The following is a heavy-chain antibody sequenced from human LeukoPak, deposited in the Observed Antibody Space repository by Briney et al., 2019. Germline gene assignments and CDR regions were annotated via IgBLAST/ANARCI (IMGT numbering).Heavy chain of an antibody. CDR2: ISSSSTI. Sequence: GGSLRLSCAASGFTFSSYSMNWVRQAPGKGLEWVSYISSSSTIYYADSVKGRFTISRDNAKNSLYLQMNSLRAEDTAVYYCARDLPSDYGDYLDYWGQGTLVTVSS. J-gene: IGHJ4*02. CDR3: ARDLPSDYGDYLDY. V-gene: IGHV3-48*01. D-gene: IGHD4-17*01. CDR1: GFTFSSYS.